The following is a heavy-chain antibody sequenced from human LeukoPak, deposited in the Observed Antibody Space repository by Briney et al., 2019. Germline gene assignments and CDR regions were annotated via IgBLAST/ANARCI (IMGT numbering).Heavy chain of an antibody. CDR3: ARSRDNYFDY. CDR1: GFTFSFYE. J-gene: IGHJ4*02. Sequence: QTGGSMRFSCAASGFTFSFYEMNWVRQAPGKGLERLSYISSSGRTIHEADSVRGRFTISRDNAKNSLYLQMNSLRAEDTAVYYCARSRDNYFDYWGQGTLVTGSS. D-gene: IGHD5-24*01. CDR2: ISSSGRTI. V-gene: IGHV3-48*03.